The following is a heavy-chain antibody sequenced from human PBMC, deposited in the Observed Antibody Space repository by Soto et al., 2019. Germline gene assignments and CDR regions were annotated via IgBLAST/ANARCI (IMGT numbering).Heavy chain of an antibody. CDR2: ISAYNGNT. CDR1: GYTFTSYG. Sequence: QVQLVQSGAEVKKPGASVKVSCKASGYTFTSYGISWVRQAPGQGLEWMGWISAYNGNTNYAQKLQGRVTMTTDTSTSTAYMELRRLRSDDTAVYYCARAATSYYYYYGMDVWGQGTTVTVSS. CDR3: ARAATSYYYYYGMDV. V-gene: IGHV1-18*01. J-gene: IGHJ6*02.